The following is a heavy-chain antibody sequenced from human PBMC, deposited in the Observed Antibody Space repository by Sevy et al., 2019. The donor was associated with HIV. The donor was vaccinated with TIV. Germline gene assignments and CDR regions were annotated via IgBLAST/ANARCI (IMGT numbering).Heavy chain of an antibody. V-gene: IGHV3-21*01. Sequence: GGSLRLSCAASGFTFSTYSMNWVHQAPGRGLEWVSSISSTSNYIYYADSVKGRFTISRDNAKNSLYLQMNSLRAEDTAVFYCARGYDFWSGYYTPDWYFDLWGRGTLVTVSS. D-gene: IGHD3-3*01. J-gene: IGHJ2*01. CDR3: ARGYDFWSGYYTPDWYFDL. CDR1: GFTFSTYS. CDR2: ISSTSNYI.